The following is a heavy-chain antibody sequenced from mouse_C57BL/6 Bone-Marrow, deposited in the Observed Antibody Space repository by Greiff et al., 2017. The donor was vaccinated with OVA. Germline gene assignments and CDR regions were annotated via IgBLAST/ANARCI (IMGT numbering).Heavy chain of an antibody. CDR2: SRNKANDYTT. CDR3: ARAIYDGYSFAY. J-gene: IGHJ3*01. V-gene: IGHV7-1*01. CDR1: GFTFSDFY. Sequence: EVHLVESGGGLVQSGRSLRLSCATSGFTFSDFYMEWVRQAPGKGLEWIAASRNKANDYTTEYSASVKGRFIVSRDTSQSILYLQMNALRAEDTAIYYCARAIYDGYSFAYWGQGTLVTVSA. D-gene: IGHD2-3*01.